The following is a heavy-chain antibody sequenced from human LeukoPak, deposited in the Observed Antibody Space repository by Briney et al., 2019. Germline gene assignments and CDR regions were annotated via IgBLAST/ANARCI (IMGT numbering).Heavy chain of an antibody. J-gene: IGHJ3*02. Sequence: GGSLRLSCAASGFTLSSYAMSWVRQGPGKGLEWVSAISVTGNTYHADSVRGRFTISRDSSKNTLYFQMNSLRVEDAAVYYCAKSNGYGLVDIWGQGTMVTVSS. CDR1: GFTLSSYA. CDR2: ISVTGNT. D-gene: IGHD3-10*01. V-gene: IGHV3-23*01. CDR3: AKSNGYGLVDI.